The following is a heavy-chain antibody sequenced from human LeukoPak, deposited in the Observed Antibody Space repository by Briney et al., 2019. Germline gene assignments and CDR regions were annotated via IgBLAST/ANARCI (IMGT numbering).Heavy chain of an antibody. CDR1: GFTFSSYE. Sequence: PGGSLRLSCAASGFTFSSYEMNRVRQAPGKGLEWVSYISSSGSTIYYADSVKGRFTISRDNAKNSLYLQMNSLRAEDTAVYYCARGEYGSGSYHIDYWGQGTLVTVSS. V-gene: IGHV3-48*03. CDR2: ISSSGSTI. J-gene: IGHJ4*02. D-gene: IGHD3-10*01. CDR3: ARGEYGSGSYHIDY.